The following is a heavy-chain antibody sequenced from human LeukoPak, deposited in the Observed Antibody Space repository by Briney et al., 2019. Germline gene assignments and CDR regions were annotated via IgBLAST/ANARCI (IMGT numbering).Heavy chain of an antibody. V-gene: IGHV1-69*05. D-gene: IGHD5-24*01. CDR3: ARVRDGYFYDAFDI. CDR1: GGTFISYA. CDR2: IIPIFGTA. Sequence: ASVKVSCKASGGTFISYAISWVRQAPGQGLEWMGGIIPIFGTANYAQKFQGRVTITTDESTSTAYMELSSLRSEDTAVYYCARVRDGYFYDAFDIWGQGTMVTVSS. J-gene: IGHJ3*02.